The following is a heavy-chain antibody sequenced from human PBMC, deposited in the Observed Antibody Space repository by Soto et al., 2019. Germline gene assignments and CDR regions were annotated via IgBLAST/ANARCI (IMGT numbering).Heavy chain of an antibody. V-gene: IGHV1-3*01. J-gene: IGHJ6*04. CDR2: INAGNGNT. D-gene: IGHD3-10*01. CDR3: AREEQDMVPYHNTGLDV. Sequence: ASVKVSCKACGYTFTSYAMHCVRQAPEQRLEWMGWINAGNGNTKYSQKFQGRVTITRDTSASTAYMELSSLRSEDTAVYYCAREEQDMVPYHNTGLDVWGKGTTVPGS. CDR1: GYTFTSYA.